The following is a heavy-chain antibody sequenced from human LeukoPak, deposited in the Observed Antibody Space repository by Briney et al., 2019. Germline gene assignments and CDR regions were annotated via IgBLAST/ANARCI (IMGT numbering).Heavy chain of an antibody. V-gene: IGHV4-34*01. CDR3: ASIYLVGATRPFDY. J-gene: IGHJ4*02. CDR2: INHSGST. Sequence: PSETLSLTCAVYGGSFSGYYWSWIRQPPGKGLEWIGEINHSGSTNYNPSLKSRVTISVDTSKNQFSLKLSSVTAADTAVYYCASIYLVGATRPFDYWGQGTLVTVSS. CDR1: GGSFSGYY. D-gene: IGHD1-26*01.